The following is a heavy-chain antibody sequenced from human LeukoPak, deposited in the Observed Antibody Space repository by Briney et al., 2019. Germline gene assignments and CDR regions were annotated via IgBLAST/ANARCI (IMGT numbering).Heavy chain of an antibody. CDR2: VNHSGST. J-gene: IGHJ4*02. Sequence: SETLSLTCAVYGGSFSGYFWSWIRQPPGKGLEWIGEVNHSGSTNYNPSLKSRVTISVDTSKNQFSLKLSSVTAADTAVYYCARQKFANATVAGTLDYRGQGTLVTVSS. CDR1: GGSFSGYF. V-gene: IGHV4-34*01. D-gene: IGHD6-19*01. CDR3: ARQKFANATVAGTLDY.